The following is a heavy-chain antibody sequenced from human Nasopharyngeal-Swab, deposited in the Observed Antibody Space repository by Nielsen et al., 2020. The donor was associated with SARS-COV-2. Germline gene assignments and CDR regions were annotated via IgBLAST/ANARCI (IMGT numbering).Heavy chain of an antibody. D-gene: IGHD2-21*01. CDR1: GFSFSTYG. Sequence: GESLKISCAASGFSFSTYGMHWVRQSPVKGLEWLPNIWYDGSNKYYADSVKGRFTVSRDSSKNTVYLQMNSLRPDDTAVYFCAKSMAYFQLSGTYNLDFWGQGTLVTVSS. CDR3: AKSMAYFQLSGTYNLDF. V-gene: IGHV3-30*02. J-gene: IGHJ4*02. CDR2: IWYDGSNK.